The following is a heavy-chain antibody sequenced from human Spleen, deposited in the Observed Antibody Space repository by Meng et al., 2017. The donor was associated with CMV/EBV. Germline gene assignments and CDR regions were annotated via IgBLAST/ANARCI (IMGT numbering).Heavy chain of an antibody. Sequence: SGFIVSSDNMNWVRQSPGKGLEWVSILYIDGSTSYAASVKGRFAISRDNPKNTLNLQMNSLRDEDTAIYYCARAFDHDYHDYYFDHWGQGTLVTVSS. CDR2: LYIDGST. V-gene: IGHV3-53*01. J-gene: IGHJ4*02. D-gene: IGHD4-17*01. CDR1: GFIVSSDN. CDR3: ARAFDHDYHDYYFDH.